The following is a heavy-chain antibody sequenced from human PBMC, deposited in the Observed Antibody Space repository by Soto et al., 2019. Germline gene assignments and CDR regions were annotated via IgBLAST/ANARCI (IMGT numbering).Heavy chain of an antibody. Sequence: SETLSLTCPVSSPSIRSHYWRWIAQPPGKGLEWIGYIYYSGSTHYNPSLKSRVTISVDTSKNQFSLKLSSVTAADTAVYYCARASRYYYDSSEIYAFDIWGQGTMVT. CDR3: ARASRYYYDSSEIYAFDI. J-gene: IGHJ3*02. CDR2: IYYSGST. V-gene: IGHV4-59*11. CDR1: SPSIRSHY. D-gene: IGHD3-22*01.